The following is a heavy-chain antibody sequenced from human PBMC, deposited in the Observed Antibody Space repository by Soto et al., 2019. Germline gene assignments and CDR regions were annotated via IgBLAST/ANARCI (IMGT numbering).Heavy chain of an antibody. V-gene: IGHV3-7*05. CDR1: GFTFTSYW. D-gene: IGHD6-13*01. CDR3: AAWPLSSWFDY. J-gene: IGHJ4*02. CDR2: IGRDGSEK. Sequence: EVQLVESGGGLVQPGESLRLSCVGSGFTFTSYWMGWVRQAPGKGLQWVANIGRDGSEKSYVDSLKGRFTISRDKARRSVYLQMNSLGVEDTAVYYCAAWPLSSWFDYWGRGILVTVSS.